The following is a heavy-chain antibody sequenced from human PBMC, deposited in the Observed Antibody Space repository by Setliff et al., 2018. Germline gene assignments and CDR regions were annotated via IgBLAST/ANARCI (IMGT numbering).Heavy chain of an antibody. CDR3: ARDRGSGSYFLRYFDY. D-gene: IGHD1-26*01. CDR1: GFTFSSYS. J-gene: IGHJ4*02. V-gene: IGHV3-48*01. CDR2: ISSSSSTI. Sequence: GGSLRLSCAASGFTFSSYSMNWVRQAPGKGLEWVSYISSSSSTIYYADSVKCRFTTSRDNAKNSLYLQMNSLRAEDTAVYYCARDRGSGSYFLRYFDYWGQGTLVTVSS.